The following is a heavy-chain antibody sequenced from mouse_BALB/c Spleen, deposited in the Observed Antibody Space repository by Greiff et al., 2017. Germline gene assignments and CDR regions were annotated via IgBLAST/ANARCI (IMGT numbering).Heavy chain of an antibody. CDR2: IWSGGST. CDR1: GFSLTSYG. J-gene: IGHJ4*01. D-gene: IGHD2-14*01. CDR3: ARGVRSRAMDY. V-gene: IGHV2-2*02. Sequence: VQRVESGPGLVQPSQSLSITCTVSGFSLTSYGVHWVRQSPGKGLEWLGVIWSGGSTDYNAAFISRLSISKDNSKSQVFFKMNSLQANDTAIYYCARGVRSRAMDYWGQGTSVTVSS.